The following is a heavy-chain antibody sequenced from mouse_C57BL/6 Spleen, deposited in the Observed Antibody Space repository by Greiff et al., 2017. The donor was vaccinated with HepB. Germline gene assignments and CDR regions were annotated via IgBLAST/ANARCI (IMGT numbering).Heavy chain of an antibody. D-gene: IGHD2-12*01. J-gene: IGHJ3*01. V-gene: IGHV10-3*01. CDR1: GFTFNTYA. Sequence: DVMLVESGGGLVQPKGSLKLSCAASGFTFNTYAMHWVRQAPGKGLEWVARIRSKSSNYATYYADSVKDRFTISRDDSQSMLYLQMNNLKTEDTAMYYCVRDQGGFYDVTFAYWGQGTLVTVSA. CDR3: VRDQGGFYDVTFAY. CDR2: IRSKSSNYAT.